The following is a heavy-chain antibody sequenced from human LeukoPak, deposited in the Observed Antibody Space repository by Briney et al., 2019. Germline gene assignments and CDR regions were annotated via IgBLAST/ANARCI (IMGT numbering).Heavy chain of an antibody. CDR1: GGSISSGGYY. Sequence: SETLSLTCTVSGGSISSGGYYWSWIRQHPGKGLEWIGYIYYSGSTYYNPSLKSRVTISVDTSKNQFSLKLSSVTAADTAVYYCARVGRTLVYFDYWGQGTLVTVSS. CDR2: IYYSGST. CDR3: ARVGRTLVYFDY. J-gene: IGHJ4*02. V-gene: IGHV4-31*03. D-gene: IGHD3-9*01.